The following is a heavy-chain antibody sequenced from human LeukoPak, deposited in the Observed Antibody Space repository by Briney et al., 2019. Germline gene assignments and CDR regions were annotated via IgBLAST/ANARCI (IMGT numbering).Heavy chain of an antibody. CDR3: ATVSLGTNTWGYYYYGMDV. CDR1: GYTFTSYD. D-gene: IGHD3-16*01. V-gene: IGHV1-8*01. CDR2: MNPNSGNT. Sequence: GASVKVSCKASGYTFTSYDINWVRQATGQGLEWMGWMNPNSGNTGYAQKFQGRVTMTEDTSTDTAYMELSSLRSEDTAVYYCATVSLGTNTWGYYYYGMDVWGQGTTVTVSS. J-gene: IGHJ6*02.